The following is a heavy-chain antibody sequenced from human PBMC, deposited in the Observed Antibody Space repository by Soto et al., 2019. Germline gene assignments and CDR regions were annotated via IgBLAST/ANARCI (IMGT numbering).Heavy chain of an antibody. V-gene: IGHV4-30-4*01. CDR1: GGSISSGDSY. J-gene: IGHJ6*02. CDR3: AREGAASYSYYYGTDV. D-gene: IGHD3-16*01. Sequence: SETLSLTCTVSGGSISSGDSYWSWIRQSPGKGLEWIGYTYHSGSPYYNPSLESRVTISVDTSKNQFSLKLNSVTAADTAVYYCAREGAASYSYYYGTDVWGQGTTVTVSS. CDR2: TYHSGSP.